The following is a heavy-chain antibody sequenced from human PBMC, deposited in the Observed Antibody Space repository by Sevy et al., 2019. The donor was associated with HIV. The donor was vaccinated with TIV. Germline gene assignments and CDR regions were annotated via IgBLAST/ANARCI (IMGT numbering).Heavy chain of an antibody. CDR2: ISFSSNYI. D-gene: IGHD2-15*01. CDR1: GFTFRSYS. J-gene: IGHJ4*02. Sequence: GGSLRLSCTASGFTFRSYSMNWVRQAPGKGLEWVSSISFSSNYIYYADSVRGRFTISRDNAKNSLYLHMDSLRDEDTALYYCARDDIVARDYFDFWGQGTLVTVSS. CDR3: ARDDIVARDYFDF. V-gene: IGHV3-21*01.